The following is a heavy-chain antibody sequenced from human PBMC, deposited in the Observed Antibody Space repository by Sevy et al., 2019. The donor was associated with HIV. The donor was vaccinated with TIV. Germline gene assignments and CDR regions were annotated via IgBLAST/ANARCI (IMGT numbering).Heavy chain of an antibody. CDR1: GFTFSSYG. V-gene: IGHV3-30*18. J-gene: IGHJ4*02. Sequence: GGSLRLSCAASGFTFSSYGMHWVRQAPGKGLEWVAVISYDGSSKYYGDSVKGRFTISRDNSKNTLYLQMNSLRAEDTAVYYCAKEARIYYYDSSGFRYYFDYWGQGTLVTVSS. D-gene: IGHD3-22*01. CDR3: AKEARIYYYDSSGFRYYFDY. CDR2: ISYDGSSK.